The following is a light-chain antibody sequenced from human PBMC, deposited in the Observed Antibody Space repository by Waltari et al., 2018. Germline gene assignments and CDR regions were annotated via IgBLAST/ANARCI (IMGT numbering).Light chain of an antibody. CDR1: MLPKKY. CDR3: YSTTDNNLGV. V-gene: IGLV3-27*01. Sequence: SSELTQPSPVSVSPGQTARITCSGDMLPKKYTRWFQQKPGQAPVWVLYQDSARPSGIPERFSGSSSGTTVTLTISGAQVEDEADYYCYSTTDNNLGVFGPGTRVTVL. CDR2: QDS. J-gene: IGLJ1*01.